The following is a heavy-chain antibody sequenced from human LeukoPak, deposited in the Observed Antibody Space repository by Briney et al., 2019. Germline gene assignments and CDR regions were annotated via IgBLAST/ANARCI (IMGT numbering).Heavy chain of an antibody. CDR3: AREGNRSSDSSASYPLDY. CDR2: MNPHSGNT. CDR1: GYTFSSND. D-gene: IGHD1-26*01. J-gene: IGHJ4*02. Sequence: ASVKVSCKASGYTFSSNDINWVRQATGQGLEWMGWMNPHSGNTGYAQKFQGRVTITRNSSISTAYMELSSLRSEDTAVYYCAREGNRSSDSSASYPLDYWGQGTLVTVS. V-gene: IGHV1-8*01.